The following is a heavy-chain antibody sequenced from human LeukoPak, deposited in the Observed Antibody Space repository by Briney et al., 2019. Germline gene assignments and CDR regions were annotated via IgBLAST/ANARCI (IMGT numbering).Heavy chain of an antibody. Sequence: GASVKVSCKASGGTFSSYAISWVRQAPGQGLEWMGRIIPILGIANYAQKFQGRVTITADKSTSTAYMELSSLRSEDTAVYYCAKYRTRGAFDIWGQGTMVTVSS. D-gene: IGHD3-16*02. CDR1: GGTFSSYA. J-gene: IGHJ3*02. V-gene: IGHV1-69*04. CDR3: AKYRTRGAFDI. CDR2: IIPILGIA.